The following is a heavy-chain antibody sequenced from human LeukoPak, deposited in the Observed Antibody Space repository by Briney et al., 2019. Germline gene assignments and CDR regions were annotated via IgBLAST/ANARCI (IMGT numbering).Heavy chain of an antibody. CDR2: IKQDGSEK. D-gene: IGHD6-19*01. Sequence: GGSLRLSCAASGFTFSSYWMSWVRQAPGTGLEWVANIKQDGSEKYYVDSVKGRFTISRDNAKNSLYLQMNSLRAEDTAVYYCARDSIIAVAGTVFYYYGMDVWGQGTTVTVSS. V-gene: IGHV3-7*01. CDR3: ARDSIIAVAGTVFYYYGMDV. J-gene: IGHJ6*02. CDR1: GFTFSSYW.